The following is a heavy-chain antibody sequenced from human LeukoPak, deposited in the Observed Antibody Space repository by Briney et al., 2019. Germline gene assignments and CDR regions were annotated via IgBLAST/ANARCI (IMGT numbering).Heavy chain of an antibody. CDR1: GGSVSSSSYY. CDR3: AREGYTSGSDAFAI. J-gene: IGHJ3*02. Sequence: SETLSLTCTVSGGSVSSSSYYWTWIRQPPGKGLEWIGYISYSGSTSYSPSLKSRVTISVDTSTKQFSLNLSSVTAADTAVYYCAREGYTSGSDAFAIWGQGTMVTVSS. D-gene: IGHD6-19*01. CDR2: ISYSGST. V-gene: IGHV4-61*01.